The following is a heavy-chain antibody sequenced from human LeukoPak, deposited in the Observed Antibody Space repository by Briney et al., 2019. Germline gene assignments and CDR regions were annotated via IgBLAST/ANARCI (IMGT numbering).Heavy chain of an antibody. CDR1: GGSISSSSYY. J-gene: IGHJ3*02. Sequence: SETLSLTCTVSGGSISSSSYYWGWIRQPPGKGLEWIGNIYYSGSTYYNPSLKSRVTISVDTSKNQFSLKLSSVTAADTAVYYCARPNCSSTSCPEGPEILYYEGSYGAFDIWGQGTMVTVSS. CDR3: ARPNCSSTSCPEGPEILYYEGSYGAFDI. V-gene: IGHV4-39*01. D-gene: IGHD2-2*01. CDR2: IYYSGST.